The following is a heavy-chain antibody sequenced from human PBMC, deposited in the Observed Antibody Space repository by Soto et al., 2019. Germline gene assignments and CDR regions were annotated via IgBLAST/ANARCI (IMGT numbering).Heavy chain of an antibody. J-gene: IGHJ5*02. CDR2: INHSGST. CDR1: GGSFSGYY. V-gene: IGHV4-34*01. CDR3: ARGLPLRSGRYCWFDP. Sequence: SETLSLTCAVYGGSFSGYYWSWIRQPPGKGLEWIGEINHSGSTNYNPSLKSRVTISVDTSKNQFSLKLSSVTAADTAVYYCARGLPLRSGRYCWFDPWGQGTLVTVSS. D-gene: IGHD3-10*01.